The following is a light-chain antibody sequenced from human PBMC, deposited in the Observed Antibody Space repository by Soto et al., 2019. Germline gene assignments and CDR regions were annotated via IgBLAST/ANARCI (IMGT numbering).Light chain of an antibody. CDR3: SSYTNSITLEV. V-gene: IGLV2-14*01. Sequence: QSALTQPASVSGSPGQSITISCTGTSSDVGGYNYVSWYQQHPGKAPKVMIYEVSNRPSGVSNRFSGSKSGNTASLTISGLQAEDEADYYCSSYTNSITLEVFGGGTQLTVL. CDR1: SSDVGGYNY. J-gene: IGLJ3*02. CDR2: EVS.